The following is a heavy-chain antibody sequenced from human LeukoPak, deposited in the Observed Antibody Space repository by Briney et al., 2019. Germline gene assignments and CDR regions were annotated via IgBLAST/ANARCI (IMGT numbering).Heavy chain of an antibody. CDR3: TRPPSIAAAGTRDY. CDR2: IRSKANSYAT. J-gene: IGHJ4*02. V-gene: IGHV3-73*01. Sequence: GGSLRLSCAASGFTFSGSAMHWVRQASGKGLEWVGRIRSKANSYATAYAASVKGRFTISRDDSKNTAYLQMNSLKTEDAAVYYCTRPPSIAAAGTRDYWCQGTLVTVSS. D-gene: IGHD6-13*01. CDR1: GFTFSGSA.